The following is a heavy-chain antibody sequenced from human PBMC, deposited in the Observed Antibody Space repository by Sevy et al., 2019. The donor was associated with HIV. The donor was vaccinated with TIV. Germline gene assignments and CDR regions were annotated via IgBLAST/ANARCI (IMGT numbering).Heavy chain of an antibody. CDR3: ATSRSGYFDGSGYYIY. CDR1: GYSFTSHW. CDR2: IYPDDSNT. V-gene: IGHV5-51*01. D-gene: IGHD3-22*01. Sequence: GESLKISRKGSGYSFTSHWIAWVRQMPGKGLEWMGIIYPDDSNTRYSPSFQGQVTFSADKSIFTAYLQWSNLKASDSAVYYCATSRSGYFDGSGYYIYWGQGTRVTVSS. J-gene: IGHJ4*01.